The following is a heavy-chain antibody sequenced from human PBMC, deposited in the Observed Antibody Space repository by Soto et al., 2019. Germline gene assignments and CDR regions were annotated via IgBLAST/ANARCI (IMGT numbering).Heavy chain of an antibody. V-gene: IGHV3-23*01. Sequence: EVQLLESWGGLVQPGGSLRLSCAASGFTFSSYAMSWVRQAPGKGLEWVSAISGSGGSTYYADSVKGRLTISRDNSKNTLYLQMTSLRDEDTAVYYCAYSSTPFDSWGQGTLVTVSS. D-gene: IGHD6-13*01. J-gene: IGHJ4*02. CDR3: AYSSTPFDS. CDR1: GFTFSSYA. CDR2: ISGSGGST.